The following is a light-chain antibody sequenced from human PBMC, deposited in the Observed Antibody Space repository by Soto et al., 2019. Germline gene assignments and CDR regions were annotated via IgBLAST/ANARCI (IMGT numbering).Light chain of an antibody. CDR2: GAS. CDR3: HQYDDGPYT. V-gene: IGKV3-15*01. Sequence: VMTQSPATLSVSPGERATLSCRASEGVSSNVAWYQQIPGQTPRLLIYGASTRATGIPVRFSGSGSGTEFTLTISSLQSEDFAVYYCHQYDDGPYTFGQGTKVDIK. J-gene: IGKJ2*01. CDR1: EGVSSN.